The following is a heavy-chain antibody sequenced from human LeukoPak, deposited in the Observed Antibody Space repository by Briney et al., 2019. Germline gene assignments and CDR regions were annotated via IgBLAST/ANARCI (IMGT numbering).Heavy chain of an antibody. J-gene: IGHJ4*02. D-gene: IGHD3-10*01. CDR1: GGSISSSSYY. Sequence: SETLSLTCTVSGGSISSSSYYWGWIRQPPGKGLEWIGSIYYSGSTYYNPSLKSRVTISVDTSKNQFSLKLSSVIAADTAVYYCARDPGGDYWGQGTLVTVSS. V-gene: IGHV4-39*02. CDR2: IYYSGST. CDR3: ARDPGGDY.